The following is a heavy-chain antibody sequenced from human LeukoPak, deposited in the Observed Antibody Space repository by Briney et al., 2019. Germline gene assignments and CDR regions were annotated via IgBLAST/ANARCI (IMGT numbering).Heavy chain of an antibody. CDR2: INSDGSSI. V-gene: IGHV3-74*01. CDR3: ARVANAYSYGYFLY. CDR1: GITFNGYW. J-gene: IGHJ4*02. D-gene: IGHD5-18*01. Sequence: GGSLRLSCAASGITFNGYWMHWVRQGPGKGLVWVSRINSDGSSISYADSVKGRFTISRDNAKNTLYLQMNSLRAEDTAVYYCARVANAYSYGYFLYCGQGALVTVSS.